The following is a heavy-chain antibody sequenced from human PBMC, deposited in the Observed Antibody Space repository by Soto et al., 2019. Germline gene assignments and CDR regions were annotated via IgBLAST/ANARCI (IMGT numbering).Heavy chain of an antibody. CDR3: TRRPIYRVTGESDS. J-gene: IGHJ4*02. V-gene: IGHV4-39*01. Sequence: QVRLQESGPGLVKPSETLSLTCSVSVGSISGSSYYWGWIRQPPGKELELVGSIYYSGGTYSNPSLTSRVPISVDMFKNQFSLRLTSVTAADTAMYFCTRRPIYRVTGESDSWGQGTLVTVSS. CDR2: IYYSGGT. CDR1: VGSISGSSYY. D-gene: IGHD3-10*01.